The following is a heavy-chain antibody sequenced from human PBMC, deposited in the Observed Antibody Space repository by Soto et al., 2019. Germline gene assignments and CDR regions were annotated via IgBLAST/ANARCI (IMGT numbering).Heavy chain of an antibody. D-gene: IGHD2-2*01. J-gene: IGHJ5*02. CDR2: IKSKTDGGTT. V-gene: IGHV3-15*01. Sequence: PGGSLRHSCAAAGVTFNNPGSSWVRQDPGKGLEWVGRIKSKTDGGTTDYAAPVKGRFTISRDDSKNTVYLQMNSLKTEDTAVYYCTTAIVVPRFDPWGQGTLVTVSS. CDR1: GVTFNNPG. CDR3: TTAIVVPRFDP.